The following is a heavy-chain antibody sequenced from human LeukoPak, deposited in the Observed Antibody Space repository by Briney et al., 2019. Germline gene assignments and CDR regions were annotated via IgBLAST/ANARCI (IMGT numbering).Heavy chain of an antibody. Sequence: VASVEVSCKASGYTFTGYYMHWVRQAPGQGLEWMGCISAYNGNTNYAQKLQGRVTMTTDRSTSTAYMELRSLRSDDTAVYYCARGPIIDIAIVPAADEYYYMDVWGKGTTVTVSS. J-gene: IGHJ6*03. CDR2: ISAYNGNT. CDR3: ARGPIIDIAIVPAADEYYYMDV. V-gene: IGHV1-18*04. D-gene: IGHD2-2*01. CDR1: GYTFTGYY.